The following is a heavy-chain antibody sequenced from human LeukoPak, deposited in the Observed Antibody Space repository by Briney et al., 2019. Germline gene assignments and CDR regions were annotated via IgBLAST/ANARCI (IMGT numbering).Heavy chain of an antibody. CDR1: GGSISSYY. Sequence: PSETLSLTCTVYGGSISSYYWTWIRQPPGKGMEWIGYIYYSGSTNYNTSLKRRVTISVETPKNQFSLKLHAVTAADMAVYDCARMSESYVRHCYHDMDVWGKGTTVTVSS. D-gene: IGHD1-26*01. CDR3: ARMSESYVRHCYHDMDV. J-gene: IGHJ6*03. V-gene: IGHV4-59*01. CDR2: IYYSGST.